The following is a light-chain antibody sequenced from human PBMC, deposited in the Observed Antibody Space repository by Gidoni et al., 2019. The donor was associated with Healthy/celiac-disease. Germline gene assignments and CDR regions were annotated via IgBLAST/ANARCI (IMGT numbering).Light chain of an antibody. CDR3: CSYAGSYTYV. Sequence: QSALTQPRSVSESPGQSVTISCTGTSSDVGGYHYVSWYQQHPGKATKLMIYDVSKRPSGVPDRFSGSKSGNTASLTISGLQAEDEADYYCCSYAGSYTYVFGTGTKVTVL. CDR1: SSDVGGYHY. J-gene: IGLJ1*01. V-gene: IGLV2-11*01. CDR2: DVS.